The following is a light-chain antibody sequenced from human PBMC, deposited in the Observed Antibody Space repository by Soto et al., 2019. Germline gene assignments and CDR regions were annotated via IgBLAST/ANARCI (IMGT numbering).Light chain of an antibody. CDR1: SSDVGGYNY. V-gene: IGLV2-14*01. CDR2: EVS. Sequence: QSALTQPASVSGSPGQSITISCTGTSSDVGGYNYVSWYQQHPGTSPKLMIYEVSNRPSGVSNRFSGSKSGNTASLNIAGLQAEDEGDYYCSSYTARSTWVFGGGTKVTVL. CDR3: SSYTARSTWV. J-gene: IGLJ3*02.